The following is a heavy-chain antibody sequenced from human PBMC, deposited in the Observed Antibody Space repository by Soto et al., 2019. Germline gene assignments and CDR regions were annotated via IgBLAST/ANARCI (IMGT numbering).Heavy chain of an antibody. Sequence: QVQLQESGPGLVKPSQTLALTCTVSGGSISSGDYYWSWIRQPPGKGLEWIGYIYYSGSTYYNPSLKSRVTISVVTSRNQFTLKVSSVTAADTAVYYCDRAYCSGGSCYPDYWGQGTLVTVSS. D-gene: IGHD2-15*01. CDR3: DRAYCSGGSCYPDY. V-gene: IGHV4-30-4*01. J-gene: IGHJ4*02. CDR1: GGSISSGDYY. CDR2: IYYSGST.